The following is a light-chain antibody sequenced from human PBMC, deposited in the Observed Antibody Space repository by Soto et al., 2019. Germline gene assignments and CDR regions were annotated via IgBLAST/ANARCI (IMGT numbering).Light chain of an antibody. CDR2: DTS. CDR1: QSVSSSY. CDR3: HQYDNTPQT. Sequence: EIVLTQSPGTLSLSPGERATLSCRASQSVSSSYLAWYQQKPGQAPRLLIYDTSSRATGIPDRFSGSGSGTDFTLTISRLEPEDFAVYYCHQYDNTPQTFGQGTKVDI. J-gene: IGKJ2*01. V-gene: IGKV3-20*01.